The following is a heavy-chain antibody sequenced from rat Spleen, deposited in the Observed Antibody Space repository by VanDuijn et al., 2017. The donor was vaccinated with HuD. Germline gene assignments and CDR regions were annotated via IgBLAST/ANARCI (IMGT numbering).Heavy chain of an antibody. CDR1: GFTFSDHY. CDR3: ARRHYGYTDYFDY. Sequence: EVQLVESDGGLVQPGRSLKLSCAASGFTFSDHYMAWVRQTPTKGLEWVAGISTSGGNTYYRDSVKGRFTISRDNAKSTLSLQMDSLRSEDTATYYCARRHYGYTDYFDYWGQGVMVTVSS. J-gene: IGHJ2*01. V-gene: IGHV5-25*01. CDR2: ISTSGGNT. D-gene: IGHD1-6*01.